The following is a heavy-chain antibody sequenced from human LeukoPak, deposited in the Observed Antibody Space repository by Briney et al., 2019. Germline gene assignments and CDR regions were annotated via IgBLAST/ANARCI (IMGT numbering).Heavy chain of an antibody. V-gene: IGHV4-31*03. CDR1: GGSISSGGYY. D-gene: IGHD2-2*01. CDR2: IYYSGST. CDR3: ARESCTSNKCIKGFDY. J-gene: IGHJ4*02. Sequence: SETLSLICTVSGGSISSGGYYWSWIRQHPGKGLEWIGYIYYSGSTYYNPSLKSRVTISVDTSKNQFSLKLTSVTAADTALYYCARESCTSNKCIKGFDYWGQGTLVTVSS.